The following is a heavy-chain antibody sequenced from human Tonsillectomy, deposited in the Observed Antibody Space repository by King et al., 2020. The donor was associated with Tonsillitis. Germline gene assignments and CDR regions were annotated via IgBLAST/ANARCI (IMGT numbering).Heavy chain of an antibody. V-gene: IGHV3-7*01. Sequence: VQLVESGGGLVQPGGSLRLSCAASGFTFSTYWMTWVRQAPGKGREWGANINGDGTKTYYVDSVKGRFTIFRDNAKNSLYLQMNSLRAEDSAVYSCARDYSPSNGGSWYDAFDMWGQGTMVTVSS. CDR1: GFTFSTYW. CDR2: INGDGTKT. J-gene: IGHJ3*02. D-gene: IGHD6-13*01. CDR3: ARDYSPSNGGSWYDAFDM.